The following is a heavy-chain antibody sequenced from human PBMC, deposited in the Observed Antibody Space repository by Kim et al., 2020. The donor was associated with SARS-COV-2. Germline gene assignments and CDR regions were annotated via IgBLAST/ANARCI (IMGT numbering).Heavy chain of an antibody. D-gene: IGHD3-3*01. CDR3: AKDYPRYDFWIGSYYYYYYGMDV. V-gene: IGHV3-30*18. J-gene: IGHJ6*02. Sequence: LSLTCAASGFTFSSYGMHWVRQAPGKGLEWVAVISYDGSNKYYADSVKGRFTISRDNSKNTLYLQMNSLRAEDTAVYYCAKDYPRYDFWIGSYYYYYYGMDVWGQGTTVTVSS. CDR1: GFTFSSYG. CDR2: ISYDGSNK.